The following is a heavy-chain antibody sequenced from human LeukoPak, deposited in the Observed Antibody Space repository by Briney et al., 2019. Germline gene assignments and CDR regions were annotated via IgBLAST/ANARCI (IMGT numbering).Heavy chain of an antibody. CDR1: GGSFSSTTYY. Sequence: PSETLSLTCSLSGGSFSSTTYYWACIRQPPGKGLEYIASLSYTVETYYNPALRCRVTISVDTSKNQLSLRMTSVTAADTAIYYCARLNVVAMATNFDYWGQGILVTVSS. CDR3: ARLNVVAMATNFDY. J-gene: IGHJ4*02. D-gene: IGHD5-24*01. V-gene: IGHV4-39*01. CDR2: LSYTVET.